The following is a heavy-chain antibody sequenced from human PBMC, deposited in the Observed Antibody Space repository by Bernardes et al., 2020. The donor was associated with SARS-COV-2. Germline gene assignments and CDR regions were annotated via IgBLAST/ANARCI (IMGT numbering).Heavy chain of an antibody. J-gene: IGHJ4*02. CDR3: AGDRGEVLTLFGVVTGPQYFDF. CDR1: GDSLRNYF. D-gene: IGHD3-3*01. CDR2: ISYSCSS. V-gene: IGHV4-59*01. Sequence: SETLTLTCAVSGDSLRNYFWSWIRQPPGRGLEWIAYISYSCSSDYNPSLKSRVTISVDTSKSQFSLELRSVTAADTAVYYCAGDRGEVLTLFGVVTGPQYFDFWGQGTLVTVSS.